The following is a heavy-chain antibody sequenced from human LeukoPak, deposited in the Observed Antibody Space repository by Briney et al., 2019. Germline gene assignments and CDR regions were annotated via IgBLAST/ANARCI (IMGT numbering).Heavy chain of an antibody. CDR2: ISESGTNT. J-gene: IGHJ4*02. V-gene: IGHV3-23*01. Sequence: TGGSLRLSCAASGFTFSRYAMSWVRRAPGKGLEWVSAISESGTNTYYTDSVRGRFTISRDNSKNTLYLHMNSLRADDTAVYYCAKMMAGVAGIPNCWGQGTLVTVFS. D-gene: IGHD6-19*01. CDR1: GFTFSRYA. CDR3: AKMMAGVAGIPNC.